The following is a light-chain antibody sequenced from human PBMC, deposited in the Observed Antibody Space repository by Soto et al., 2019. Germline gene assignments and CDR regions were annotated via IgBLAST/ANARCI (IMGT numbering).Light chain of an antibody. CDR3: QQLFDSPIT. J-gene: IGKJ5*01. Sequence: DIQMTQSPSSLSASVGTRVSITCRASQDIRNYLAWYQQKPGKVPKVLIYAASTLQPGVPSRFRATVSGTEFSLTITSLQPEDFATYYCQQLFDSPITFGQGTRLEIK. V-gene: IGKV1-27*01. CDR1: QDIRNY. CDR2: AAS.